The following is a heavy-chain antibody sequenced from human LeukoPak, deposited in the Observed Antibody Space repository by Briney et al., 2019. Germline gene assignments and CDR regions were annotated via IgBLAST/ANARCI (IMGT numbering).Heavy chain of an antibody. CDR2: INHSGST. D-gene: IGHD3-10*01. CDR3: ARANLLLCFAEFPFDY. J-gene: IGHJ4*02. Sequence: PSETLSLTCAVYGGSFSGYYWSWIRQPPGKGLEWIGEINHSGSTNYNPSLKRRVTISVATSKHQFSLKLSSVTAADTAVYYCARANLLLCFAEFPFDYWGQGTLVTVSS. V-gene: IGHV4-34*01. CDR1: GGSFSGYY.